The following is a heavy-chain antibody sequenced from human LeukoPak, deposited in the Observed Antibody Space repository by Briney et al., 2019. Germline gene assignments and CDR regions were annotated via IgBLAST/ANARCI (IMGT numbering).Heavy chain of an antibody. Sequence: ASVKVSCKASGYTFTGYYMHWVRQAPGQGLEWMGWINPNSGGTNYAQKFQGRVTMTRGTSISTAYMELSRLRSDDTAVYYCARGHAWGSSGYPSDYWGQGTLVTVSS. CDR3: ARGHAWGSSGYPSDY. CDR2: INPNSGGT. D-gene: IGHD3-22*01. J-gene: IGHJ4*02. V-gene: IGHV1-2*02. CDR1: GYTFTGYY.